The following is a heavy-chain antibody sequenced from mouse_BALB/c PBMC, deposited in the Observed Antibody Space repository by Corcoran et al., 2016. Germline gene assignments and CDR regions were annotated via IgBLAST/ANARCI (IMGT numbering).Heavy chain of an antibody. CDR2: INSDGSAI. CDR1: GFTFSGFW. J-gene: IGHJ1*01. Sequence: EVQLLETGGGLVQPGGSRGLSCEGSGFTFSGFWMSWVRQTPGKTLEWIGDINSDGSAINYAPSIKDRFTIFRDNDKSTLYLQMSNVRSEDTATYFCMRYPNYDGNYGWYFDVGGAGTTVTVSS. CDR3: MRYPNYDGNYGWYFDV. V-gene: IGHV11-2*02. D-gene: IGHD2-1*01.